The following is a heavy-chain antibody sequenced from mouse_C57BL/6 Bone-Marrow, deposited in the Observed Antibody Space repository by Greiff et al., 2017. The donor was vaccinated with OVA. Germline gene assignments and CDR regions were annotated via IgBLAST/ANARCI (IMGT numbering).Heavy chain of an antibody. CDR3: ARDLHYYGPLAY. CDR2: IHPNSGST. D-gene: IGHD1-1*01. CDR1: GYTFTSYW. J-gene: IGHJ3*01. Sequence: VQLQPGAELVKPGASVKLSCKASGYTFTSYWMHWVKQRPGQGLEWIGMIHPNSGSTNYNEKFKSKATLTVDKSSSTAYMQLSSLTSEDSAVYYCARDLHYYGPLAYWGQGTLVTVSA. V-gene: IGHV1-64*01.